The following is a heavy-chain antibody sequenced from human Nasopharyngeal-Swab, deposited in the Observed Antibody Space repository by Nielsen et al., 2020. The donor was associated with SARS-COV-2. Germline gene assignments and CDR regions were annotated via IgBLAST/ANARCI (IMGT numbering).Heavy chain of an antibody. CDR3: AKARLLYFGERDAFDI. J-gene: IGHJ3*02. D-gene: IGHD3-10*01. CDR2: ISSSSSYI. V-gene: IGHV3-21*01. Sequence: GGSLRLSCAASGFTFSSYSMNWVRQAPGKGLEWVSSISSSSSYIYYADSMKGRFTISRDNAKNSLYLQMSSLRAEDTAVYYCAKARLLYFGERDAFDIWGQGTMITVSS. CDR1: GFTFSSYS.